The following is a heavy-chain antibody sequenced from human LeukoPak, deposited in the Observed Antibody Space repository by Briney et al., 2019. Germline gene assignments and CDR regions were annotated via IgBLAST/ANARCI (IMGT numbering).Heavy chain of an antibody. Sequence: PSETPSLTCNVSGGTIRSYYWSWIRQTPGKELEWIGYIYYTGSTNYNPSLNSRVTMSVDTSKNQFSLKLSSVTAADTAVYYCARQGTSSVPHYFEYWGQGTLVTVSS. CDR1: GGTIRSYY. J-gene: IGHJ4*02. CDR2: IYYTGST. CDR3: ARQGTSSVPHYFEY. V-gene: IGHV4-59*08. D-gene: IGHD1/OR15-1a*01.